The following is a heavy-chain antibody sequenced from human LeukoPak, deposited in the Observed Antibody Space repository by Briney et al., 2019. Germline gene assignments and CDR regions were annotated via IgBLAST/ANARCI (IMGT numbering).Heavy chain of an antibody. J-gene: IGHJ4*02. CDR1: GFTFSSYS. D-gene: IGHD3-22*01. Sequence: GGSLRLSCAASGFTFSSYSMNWVRQAPGKGLEWVSSISSSSSYIYYADSVKGRFTISRDNAKNSLYLQMNSLRAEDTAVYYCAREPTYYYDSSGHGGIDYWGQGTLVTVSS. CDR2: ISSSSSYI. CDR3: AREPTYYYDSSGHGGIDY. V-gene: IGHV3-21*01.